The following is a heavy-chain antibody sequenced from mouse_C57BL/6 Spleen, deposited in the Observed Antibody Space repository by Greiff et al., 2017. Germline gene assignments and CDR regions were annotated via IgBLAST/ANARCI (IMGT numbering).Heavy chain of an antibody. CDR2: IYPGSGST. D-gene: IGHD1-1*01. Sequence: QVQLQQPGAELVKPGASVKMSCKASGYTFTSYWITWVKQRPGQGLEWIGDIYPGSGSTNYNEKFKSKATLTVDTSSSTAYMQLSSLPSEDSAVYYCARRGFLRGDFDYWGQGTTLTVSS. J-gene: IGHJ2*01. CDR3: ARRGFLRGDFDY. CDR1: GYTFTSYW. V-gene: IGHV1-55*01.